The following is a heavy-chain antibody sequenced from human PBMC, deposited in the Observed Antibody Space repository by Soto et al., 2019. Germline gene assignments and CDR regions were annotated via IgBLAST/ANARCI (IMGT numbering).Heavy chain of an antibody. V-gene: IGHV4-30-4*01. CDR2: IYYSGST. Sequence: PSETLSLTCTVSGGSISSGDYYWSWIRQPPGKGLEWIGYIYYSGSTYYNPSLKSRVTISVDTSKNQFSLKLSSVTAADTAVYYCARDFSGGFWSAYGMDVWGQGTTVTVSS. J-gene: IGHJ6*02. CDR1: GGSISSGDYY. D-gene: IGHD3-3*01. CDR3: ARDFSGGFWSAYGMDV.